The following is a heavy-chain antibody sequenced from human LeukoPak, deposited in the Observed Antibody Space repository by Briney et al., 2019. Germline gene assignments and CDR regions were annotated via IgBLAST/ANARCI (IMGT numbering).Heavy chain of an antibody. Sequence: PSETLSLTCAVSGGSISSSNWWSWVRQPPGKGLEWIGEIYHSGSTNYNPSLKSRVTISVDTYKNQFSLKLSSVTAADTAVYYCARDGGILTGFIRNAFDIWGQGTMVTVSS. CDR1: GGSISSSNW. J-gene: IGHJ3*02. CDR3: ARDGGILTGFIRNAFDI. D-gene: IGHD3-9*01. CDR2: IYHSGST. V-gene: IGHV4-4*02.